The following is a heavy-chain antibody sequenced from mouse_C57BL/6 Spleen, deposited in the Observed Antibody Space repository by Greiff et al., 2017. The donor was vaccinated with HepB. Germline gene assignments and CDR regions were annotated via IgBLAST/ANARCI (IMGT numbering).Heavy chain of an antibody. D-gene: IGHD1-1*01. J-gene: IGHJ1*03. CDR1: GYSFSSSW. CDR2: IYPGDGDT. V-gene: IGHV1-82*01. CDR3: AREGTYYYGSRDWYFDV. Sequence: QVQLQQSGPELVKPGASVKISCKASGYSFSSSWMNWVKQRPGKGLEWIGRIYPGDGDTNYNGKFKGKATLTADKSSSTAFMQLSSLTSEDSAVYFCAREGTYYYGSRDWYFDVWGTGTTVTVSS.